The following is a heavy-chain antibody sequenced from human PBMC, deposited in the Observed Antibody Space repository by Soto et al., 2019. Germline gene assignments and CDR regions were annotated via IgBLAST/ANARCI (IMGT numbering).Heavy chain of an antibody. CDR2: IIPIFGTA. V-gene: IGHV1-69*13. J-gene: IGHJ4*02. CDR1: GGTFSSYA. Sequence: GASVKVSCKASGGTFSSYAISWVRHAPGQGLEWMGGIIPIFGTANYAQKFQCRVTITADESTSTAYMEMSSLRSEDTAVYDCAIARDSSTFDYWGQGTLVTVSS. CDR3: AIARDSSTFDY. D-gene: IGHD6-19*01.